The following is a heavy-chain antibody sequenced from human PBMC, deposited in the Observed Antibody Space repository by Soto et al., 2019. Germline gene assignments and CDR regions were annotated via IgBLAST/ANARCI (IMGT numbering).Heavy chain of an antibody. Sequence: PSETLSLTCTVSGGSVSSGSYYWSWIRQPPGKGLEWIGYIYYSGSTNYNPSLKSRVTISVDTSKNQFSLKLSSVTAADTAVYYCARGDSTDCSNGVCSFFYNHDMDVWGQGTTVTVS. CDR1: GGSVSSGSYY. J-gene: IGHJ6*02. D-gene: IGHD2-8*01. CDR3: ARGDSTDCSNGVCSFFYNHDMDV. CDR2: IYYSGST. V-gene: IGHV4-61*01.